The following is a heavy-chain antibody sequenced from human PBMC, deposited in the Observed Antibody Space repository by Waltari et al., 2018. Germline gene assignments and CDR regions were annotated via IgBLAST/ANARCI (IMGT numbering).Heavy chain of an antibody. J-gene: IGHJ4*02. CDR2: INPYSGGT. CDR3: ASRRSYGNFDY. V-gene: IGHV1-2*02. CDR1: GYILTGSS. Sequence: QVQLVASGAAVQHPGASVKLPCQASGYILTGSSLHWGRQAPGQGLVLMGWINPYSGGTNYAQKLQGRVTMTVDTSNSTAYMKLSSVRSDDTAVYYCASRRSYGNFDYWGQGTLVTVSS. D-gene: IGHD4-17*01.